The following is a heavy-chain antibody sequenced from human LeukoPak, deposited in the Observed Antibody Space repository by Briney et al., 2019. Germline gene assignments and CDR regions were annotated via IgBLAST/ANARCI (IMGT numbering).Heavy chain of an antibody. CDR3: ARTSGGRYFDFDY. CDR1: GGSFSGYY. D-gene: IGHD3-9*01. J-gene: IGHJ4*02. Sequence: PSETLSLTCAVYGGSFSGYYWSWIRQPPGKGLEWIGEINHSGSTNYNPSLKSRVTISVDTSKNQFSLKLSSVTAADTAVYYCARTSGGRYFDFDYWGQGTLVTVSS. CDR2: INHSGST. V-gene: IGHV4-34*01.